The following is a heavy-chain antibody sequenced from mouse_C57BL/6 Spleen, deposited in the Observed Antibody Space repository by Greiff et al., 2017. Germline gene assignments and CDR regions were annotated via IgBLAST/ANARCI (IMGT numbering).Heavy chain of an antibody. D-gene: IGHD1-1*01. J-gene: IGHJ2*01. CDR1: GFSLTSYG. CDR2: IWSGGST. Sequence: QVQLKESGPGLVQPSQSLSITCTVSGFSLTSYGVHWVRQSPGKGLEWLGVIWSGGSTDYNAAFISRLSISKDNSTSQVFFKMNSLQADDTAIYYCARNSYYGSRGYFDYWGQGTTLTVSS. CDR3: ARNSYYGSRGYFDY. V-gene: IGHV2-2*01.